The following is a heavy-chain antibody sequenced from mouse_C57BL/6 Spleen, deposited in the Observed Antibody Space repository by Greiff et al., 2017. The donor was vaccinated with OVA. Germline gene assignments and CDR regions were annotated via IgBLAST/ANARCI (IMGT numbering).Heavy chain of an antibody. J-gene: IGHJ3*01. CDR3: TSCYYGSSSFAY. D-gene: IGHD1-1*01. Sequence: VQLKQSGAELVRPGASVKLSCTASGFNIKDYYMHWVKQRPEQGLEWIGRIDPEDGDTEYAPKFQGKATMTADTSSNTAYLQLSSLTSEDTAVYYCTSCYYGSSSFAYWGQGTLVTVSA. CDR1: GFNIKDYY. CDR2: IDPEDGDT. V-gene: IGHV14-1*01.